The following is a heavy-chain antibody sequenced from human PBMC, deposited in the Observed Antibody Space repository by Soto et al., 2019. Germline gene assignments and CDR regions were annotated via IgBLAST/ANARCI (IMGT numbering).Heavy chain of an antibody. D-gene: IGHD4-17*01. Sequence: GGSLRLSCVASGFTFEDYAMHWVRQAPGKGLEWVSGISWNTGTIGQADSVKGRFTISRDNANNLLYLQMNSLRAEDTALYYCANDIGPTVTTRDDYFDCWGHGTLVTVSS. CDR1: GFTFEDYA. CDR2: ISWNTGTI. J-gene: IGHJ4*01. V-gene: IGHV3-9*01. CDR3: ANDIGPTVTTRDDYFDC.